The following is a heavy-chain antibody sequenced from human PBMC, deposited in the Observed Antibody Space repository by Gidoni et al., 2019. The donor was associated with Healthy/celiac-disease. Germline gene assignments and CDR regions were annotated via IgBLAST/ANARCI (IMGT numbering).Heavy chain of an antibody. V-gene: IGHV3-72*01. D-gene: IGHD2-21*01. CDR2: TRNKANSYTT. CDR1: GFTFSDHY. CDR3: ARASVVVIGPDAFDI. Sequence: EVQLVESGGGLVQPGGSLRLSCAASGFTFSDHYMDWVRQAPGKGLEWVGRTRNKANSYTTEYAASVKGRFTISRDDSKNSLYLQMNSLKTEDTAVYYCARASVVVIGPDAFDIWGQGTMVTVSS. J-gene: IGHJ3*02.